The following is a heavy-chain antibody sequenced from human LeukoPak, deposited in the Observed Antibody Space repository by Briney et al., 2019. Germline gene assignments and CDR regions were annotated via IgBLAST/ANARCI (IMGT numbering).Heavy chain of an antibody. D-gene: IGHD5-18*01. Sequence: SETLSFTCTVSGGSISSSSYYWGWISQPPGKGLEWIGSIYYTGSAYYKPSLKSRVTMSVDTSKNQFSLRLSSVTAADTAVYSCARHPERYSYFDYWGQGTLVTVSS. CDR1: GGSISSSSYY. CDR3: ARHPERYSYFDY. CDR2: IYYTGSA. J-gene: IGHJ4*02. V-gene: IGHV4-39*01.